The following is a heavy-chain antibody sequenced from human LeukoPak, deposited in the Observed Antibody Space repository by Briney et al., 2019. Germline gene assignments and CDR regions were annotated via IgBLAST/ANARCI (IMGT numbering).Heavy chain of an antibody. CDR1: GFTFSTYS. D-gene: IGHD3-10*01. CDR3: ARDAHYYGSGSPAFDI. Sequence: GGSLRLSCVASGFTFSTYSMNWVRQAPGKGLEWVSYISFSTSTIYYADSVKGRFTISRDNAKNALYLQMNSLRAEDTAMYYCARDAHYYGSGSPAFDIWGQGTMVTVSS. J-gene: IGHJ3*02. CDR2: ISFSTSTI. V-gene: IGHV3-48*01.